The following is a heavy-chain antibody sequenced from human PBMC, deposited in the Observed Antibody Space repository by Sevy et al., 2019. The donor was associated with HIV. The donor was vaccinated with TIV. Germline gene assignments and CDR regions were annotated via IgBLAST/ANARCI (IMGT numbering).Heavy chain of an antibody. J-gene: IGHJ4*02. CDR2: LSFGCGEI. V-gene: IGHV3-23*01. Sequence: GGSPRLSCAASGFTFSKYSMSWVRQPPGKGLEWVSTLSFGCGEINYADSVKGRFTISRDNSKSSVYLQMNNLRPEDMAVYYCAREGCTKPHDYWGQGTLVTVSS. D-gene: IGHD2-8*01. CDR3: AREGCTKPHDY. CDR1: GFTFSKYS.